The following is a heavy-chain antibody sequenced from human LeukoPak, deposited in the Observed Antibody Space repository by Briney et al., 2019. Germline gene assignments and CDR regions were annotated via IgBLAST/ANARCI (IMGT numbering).Heavy chain of an antibody. CDR2: IFAGVGT. D-gene: IGHD1-1*01. Sequence: PGGSLRLSCAASGFTVRNNYMTWVRQAPGKGLEWVSIIFAGVGTYYADSVRGRFTISRDNSKNTLYLQMNSLEAEDAAVYYCARGDRGTGQHFDYWGQGTLVTVS. CDR3: ARGDRGTGQHFDY. J-gene: IGHJ4*02. CDR1: GFTVRNNY. V-gene: IGHV3-53*01.